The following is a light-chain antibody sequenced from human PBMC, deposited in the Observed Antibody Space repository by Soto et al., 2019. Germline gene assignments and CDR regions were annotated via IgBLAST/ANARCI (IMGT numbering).Light chain of an antibody. CDR1: QSVDRN. V-gene: IGKV3D-15*01. CDR2: GAS. J-gene: IGKJ4*01. Sequence: EIVMTQSPGTLSVSTEEGATLSCRASQSVDRNLAWYQQKPGQAPRLLIYGASTRPTGIPDRFSGSGSWTEFSLTISSLQSEDFAVYYCQQYDSWPLTFGGGTKVEIK. CDR3: QQYDSWPLT.